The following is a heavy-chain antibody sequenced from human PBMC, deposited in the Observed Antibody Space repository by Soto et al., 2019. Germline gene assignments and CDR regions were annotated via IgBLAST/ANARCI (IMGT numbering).Heavy chain of an antibody. J-gene: IGHJ4*02. CDR1: GYTFTSYD. D-gene: IGHD1-1*01. V-gene: IGHV1-8*01. CDR3: ARRAETNGWNGFGAAKYSFDF. CDR2: MNPNTGNS. Sequence: GASVKVSCKASGYTFTSYDIYWVRQATGQGLEWMGWMNPNTGNSGYAQKFQGRVTMTSDTSISTAHMELSSLRSEDTDVYYCARRAETNGWNGFGAAKYSFDFWGQGTLVTVSA.